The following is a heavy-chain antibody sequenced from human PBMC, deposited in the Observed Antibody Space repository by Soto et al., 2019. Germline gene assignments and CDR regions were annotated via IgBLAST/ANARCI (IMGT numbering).Heavy chain of an antibody. Sequence: XGTLSLTCTVSGGSISSSSYYWGWIRQPPGKGLEWIGSIYYSGSTYYNPSLKSRVTISVDTSKNQFSLKLSSVTAADTAVYYCARSGYSSGWYDWFDPWGQGTLVTVSS. CDR2: IYYSGST. J-gene: IGHJ5*02. CDR3: ARSGYSSGWYDWFDP. V-gene: IGHV4-39*01. CDR1: GGSISSSSYY. D-gene: IGHD6-19*01.